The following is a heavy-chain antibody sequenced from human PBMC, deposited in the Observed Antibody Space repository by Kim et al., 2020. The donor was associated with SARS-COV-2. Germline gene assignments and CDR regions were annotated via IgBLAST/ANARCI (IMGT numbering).Heavy chain of an antibody. CDR3: AKDRRYSYGYDY. D-gene: IGHD5-18*01. Sequence: RGSLILSCAASGFTFSSYAMHWVRQAPGKGLEWVAVIWYDGSNKYYADSVKGRFTISRDNSKNTLYLQMNSLRAEDTAVYYCAKDRRYSYGYDYWGQGTLVTVSS. V-gene: IGHV3-33*06. CDR2: IWYDGSNK. CDR1: GFTFSSYA. J-gene: IGHJ4*02.